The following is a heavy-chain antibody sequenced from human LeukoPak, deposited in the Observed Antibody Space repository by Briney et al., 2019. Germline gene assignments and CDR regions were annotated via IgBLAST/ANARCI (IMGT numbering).Heavy chain of an antibody. Sequence: GGSLRLSCAASGFTFSSYAMSWVRQAPGKGLEWVSAISGSGGSTYYADSVKGRFTISKDNSKNTLYLQMNSLRAEDTAVYYCAKRTIVGANTQVDPWGQGTLVTVSS. CDR2: ISGSGGST. D-gene: IGHD1-26*01. J-gene: IGHJ5*02. CDR3: AKRTIVGANTQVDP. CDR1: GFTFSSYA. V-gene: IGHV3-23*01.